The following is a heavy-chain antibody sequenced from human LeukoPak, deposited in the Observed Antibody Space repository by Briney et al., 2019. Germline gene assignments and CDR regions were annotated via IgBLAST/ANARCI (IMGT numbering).Heavy chain of an antibody. D-gene: IGHD5-18*01. CDR1: GFTFSNYA. V-gene: IGHV3-23*01. J-gene: IGHJ4*02. Sequence: GGSLRLSCAASGFTFSNYAMNWVRQAPGKGLEWVSVVSGRGGSTYYAEPVKGRFTTSRDNSKNTLYLQMNTLRAEDTAVYYCAKGDTGMVRRYYLDHWGQGSLVTVSS. CDR2: VSGRGGST. CDR3: AKGDTGMVRRYYLDH.